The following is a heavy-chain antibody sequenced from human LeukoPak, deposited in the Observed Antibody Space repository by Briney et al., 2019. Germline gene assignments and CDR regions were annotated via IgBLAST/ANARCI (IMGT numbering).Heavy chain of an antibody. D-gene: IGHD4-17*01. Sequence: GGSLRLSCAATGFTFGSYWMSWVRQAPGKGLEWVASIKQDGSEKYYVDSVKGRFTISRDNAKNSLYLQMNSLRAEDTALYYCARAPGEGWFDPWGRGTLVTVSS. J-gene: IGHJ5*02. CDR1: GFTFGSYW. CDR3: ARAPGEGWFDP. V-gene: IGHV3-7*01. CDR2: IKQDGSEK.